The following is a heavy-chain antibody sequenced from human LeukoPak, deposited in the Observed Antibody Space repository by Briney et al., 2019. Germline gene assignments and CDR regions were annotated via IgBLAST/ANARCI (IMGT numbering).Heavy chain of an antibody. CDR3: AKGYCSTTGCSAGY. V-gene: IGHV3-23*01. D-gene: IGHD2-2*01. Sequence: PGGSLRLSCAASGFTFSSYGMSWVRQAPGKGLEWVSAISGSGGTTYYADSVEGRFTISRDNSRNTLYVQMNSLRAEDTAVYYCAKGYCSTTGCSAGYWGQGTLVTVSS. CDR2: ISGSGGTT. CDR1: GFTFSSYG. J-gene: IGHJ4*02.